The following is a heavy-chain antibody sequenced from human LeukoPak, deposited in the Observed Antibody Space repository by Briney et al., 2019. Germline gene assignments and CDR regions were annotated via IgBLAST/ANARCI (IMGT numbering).Heavy chain of an antibody. V-gene: IGHV3-11*01. CDR1: GFTFSDYY. CDR3: ARELTVAGHYMDV. Sequence: PGGSLRLSCAASGFTFSDYYMSWIRQAPVKGLEWVSYISRGGNTIYYADSVKGRFIISRDNAKNSLYLQMNSLRAGDTAVYYCARELTVAGHYMDVWGKGTTVTVSS. D-gene: IGHD6-19*01. CDR2: ISRGGNTI. J-gene: IGHJ6*03.